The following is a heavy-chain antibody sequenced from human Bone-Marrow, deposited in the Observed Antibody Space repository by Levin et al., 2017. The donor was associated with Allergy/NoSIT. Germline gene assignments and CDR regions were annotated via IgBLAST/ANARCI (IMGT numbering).Heavy chain of an antibody. J-gene: IGHJ4*02. CDR1: GGSISSYY. Sequence: SETLSLTCTVSGGSISSYYWSWIRQPPGKGLEWIGYIYYSGSTNYNPSLKSRVTISVDTSKNQFSLKLSSVTAADTAVYYCARYWGIRKSWLFDYWGQGTLVTVSS. D-gene: IGHD3-16*01. V-gene: IGHV4-59*08. CDR2: IYYSGST. CDR3: ARYWGIRKSWLFDY.